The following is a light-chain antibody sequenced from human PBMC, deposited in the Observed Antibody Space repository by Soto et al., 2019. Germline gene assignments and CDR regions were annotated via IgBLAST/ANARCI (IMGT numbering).Light chain of an antibody. Sequence: EIVLTQSPATLSLSPGERATLSCRASQSVSSYLAWYQQKPGQAPRLLIYDASNRATGIPARFSGGGSGTDFTLTISSLEPEDVAVYYCQQRFNWHRFTFGHGTKLEIK. CDR1: QSVSSY. CDR3: QQRFNWHRFT. J-gene: IGKJ2*01. V-gene: IGKV3-11*01. CDR2: DAS.